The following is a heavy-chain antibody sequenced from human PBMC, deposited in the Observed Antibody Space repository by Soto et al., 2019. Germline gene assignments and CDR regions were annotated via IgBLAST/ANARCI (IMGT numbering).Heavy chain of an antibody. CDR3: AKDISPMEDDGAGVDY. CDR2: LSPSGRLT. CDR1: GFSFNTYG. Sequence: EVQLLESGGGLVQPGGSLRLSCTASGFSFNTYGMTWVRRAPGRGLEWVCSLSPSGRLTYYADSVKGRFTISRDNSKSTLYLQMHSLRVEDTAVYYCAKDISPMEDDGAGVDYWGQGTWSPSPQ. D-gene: IGHD3-10*01. J-gene: IGHJ4*02. V-gene: IGHV3-23*01.